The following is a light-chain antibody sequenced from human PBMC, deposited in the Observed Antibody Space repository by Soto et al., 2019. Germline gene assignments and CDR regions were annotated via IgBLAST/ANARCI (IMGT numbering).Light chain of an antibody. V-gene: IGLV1-40*01. CDR1: SSNIGAGYD. CDR2: GNS. CDR3: LSYDSSLSGYV. Sequence: QSVLTQPPSVSGAPGQRVTISCTGSSSNIGAGYDVHWYQQLPGTAPKLLIYGNSNRPSGVPDRFSASKSGTSASLAITGLQAEDEADYYCLSYDSSLSGYVFGTGTKLTVL. J-gene: IGLJ1*01.